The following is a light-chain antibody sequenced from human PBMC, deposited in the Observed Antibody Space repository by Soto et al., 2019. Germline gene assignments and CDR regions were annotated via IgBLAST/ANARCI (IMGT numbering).Light chain of an antibody. V-gene: IGKV1-5*03. CDR3: QQYNTYSWA. Sequence: DIKMTQSPSTLSASEGDRVTITCRASRSITTWLVWYQQKPGRAPTLLVYKASTLATGVPSRFSASGSGTEFTLTISSLQADDFATYYCQQYNTYSWAFGQGTKVDIK. CDR2: KAS. CDR1: RSITTW. J-gene: IGKJ1*01.